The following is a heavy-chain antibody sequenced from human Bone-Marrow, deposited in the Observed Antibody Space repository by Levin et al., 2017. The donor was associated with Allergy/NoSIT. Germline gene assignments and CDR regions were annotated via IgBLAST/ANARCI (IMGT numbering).Heavy chain of an antibody. J-gene: IGHJ3*01. CDR1: GFTFDDYA. CDR3: AKDMGIATLTDTFDL. V-gene: IGHV3-9*01. Sequence: SGGSLRLSCAASGFTFDDYAMHWVRQRPGEGLEWVSGISWNSGRVDYADSVRGRFTVSRDNARQSLYLEMNSLRVEDTALYYCAKDMGIATLTDTFDLWGQGTLVTVSP. D-gene: IGHD2-21*01. CDR2: ISWNSGRV.